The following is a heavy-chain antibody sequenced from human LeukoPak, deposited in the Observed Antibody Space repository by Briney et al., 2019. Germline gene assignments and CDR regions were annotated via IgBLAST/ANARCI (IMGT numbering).Heavy chain of an antibody. J-gene: IGHJ4*02. CDR3: ARDLYYDFWSGYYTDY. CDR1: GFTFSSYW. D-gene: IGHD3-3*01. CDR2: IKQDGSEK. V-gene: IGHV3-7*01. Sequence: PGGSLRLSCAASGFTFSSYWMSWVRQAPGKGLEWVANIKQDGSEKYYVDSVKGRFTISRDNAKNSLSLRMNSLRAEDTAVYYCARDLYYDFWSGYYTDYWGQGTLVTVSS.